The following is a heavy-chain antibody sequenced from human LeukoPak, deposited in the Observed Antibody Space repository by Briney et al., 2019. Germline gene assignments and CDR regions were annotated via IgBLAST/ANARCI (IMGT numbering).Heavy chain of an antibody. V-gene: IGHV1-2*02. Sequence: ASVKVSCKASGYTFTGYYMHWVRQAPGQGLEWMGWINPNSGGTNYAPQFQGRVTMTRDTSISTAYMELSRLSSDDTAVYYCARGEYYYDSSGYYSKDPYYYSMDVWGKGTTVTVSS. CDR1: GYTFTGYY. CDR2: INPNSGGT. J-gene: IGHJ6*03. D-gene: IGHD3-22*01. CDR3: ARGEYYYDSSGYYSKDPYYYSMDV.